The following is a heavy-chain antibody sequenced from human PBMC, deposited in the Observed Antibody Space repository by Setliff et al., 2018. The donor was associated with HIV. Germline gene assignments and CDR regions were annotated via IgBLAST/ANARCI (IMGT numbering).Heavy chain of an antibody. J-gene: IGHJ3*02. Sequence: ASVQVCRKASGYNSTSHYMYWVRQAPGQGLEWMGIISPIGGTTRYAQKFQGRVTMTRDTPTGTIYMELSSLRSDDTAVYYCARDRDSSAWTDNDAFDIWSRGTIVTVSS. D-gene: IGHD6-19*01. V-gene: IGHV1-46*01. CDR3: ARDRDSSAWTDNDAFDI. CDR2: ISPIGGTT. CDR1: GYNSTSHY.